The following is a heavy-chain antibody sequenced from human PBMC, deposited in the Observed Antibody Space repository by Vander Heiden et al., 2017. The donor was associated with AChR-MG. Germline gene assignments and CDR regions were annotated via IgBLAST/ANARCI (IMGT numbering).Heavy chain of an antibody. CDR1: GGTFSSYA. V-gene: IGHV1-69*01. Sequence: QVQPVQSGAEVKKPGSSVKVSCKASGGTFSSYAISWLRQAPGQGLEWMGGIIPIFGTANYAQKFQGRVTITADESTSTAYMELSSLRSEDTAVYYCARDEVRFLERDYYYYYMDVWGKGTTVTVSS. CDR2: IIPIFGTA. J-gene: IGHJ6*03. CDR3: ARDEVRFLERDYYYYYMDV. D-gene: IGHD3-3*01.